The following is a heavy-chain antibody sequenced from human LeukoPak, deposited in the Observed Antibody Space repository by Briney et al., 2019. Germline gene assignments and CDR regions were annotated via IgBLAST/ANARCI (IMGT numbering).Heavy chain of an antibody. CDR1: VYTFTGYY. D-gene: IGHD6-19*01. V-gene: IGHV1-2*02. J-gene: IGHJ4*02. Sequence: AAVKVSCKASVYTFTGYYMHWVRQAPGQGLEWMGWINPNSGGTNYPQKFQGRVTMTRDTSISTAYMDLSRLRSDDTAVYYCARGPSSGWYLSQFDYWGQGTLVTVSS. CDR2: INPNSGGT. CDR3: ARGPSSGWYLSQFDY.